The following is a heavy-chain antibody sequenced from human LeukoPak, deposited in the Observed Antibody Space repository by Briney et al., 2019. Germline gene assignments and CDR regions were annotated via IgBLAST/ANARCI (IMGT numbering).Heavy chain of an antibody. Sequence: SVKVSCEASGGTFSPDAIAWVRQAPGQGLEWMGGIIPLFGLTNYAQKFQGRVTTTADESTSTAYMELSSLISEDTAVYYCARGGSSWYVIGDISGDCLFDYWGQGTLVTVSS. V-gene: IGHV1-69*13. CDR1: GGTFSPDA. D-gene: IGHD6-13*01. J-gene: IGHJ4*02. CDR3: ARGGSSWYVIGDISGDCLFDY. CDR2: IIPLFGLT.